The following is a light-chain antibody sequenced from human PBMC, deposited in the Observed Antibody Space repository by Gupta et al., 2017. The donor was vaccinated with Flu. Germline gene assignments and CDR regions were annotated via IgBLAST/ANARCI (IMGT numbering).Light chain of an antibody. V-gene: IGKV1-39*01. CDR2: AAS. CDR1: QSISSY. CDR3: QQSYSTRGYT. J-gene: IGKJ2*01. Sequence: DIQLPKSPSSLSASVGDRVTITCRASQSISSYLNWYQQKPGKAPKLLIYAASSLQSGVPSRFSGSGSGTDFTLTISSRQPEDFATYYCQQSYSTRGYTFGQGTKLEIK.